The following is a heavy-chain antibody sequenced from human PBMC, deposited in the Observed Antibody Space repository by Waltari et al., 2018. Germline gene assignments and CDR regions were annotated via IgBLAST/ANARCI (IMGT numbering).Heavy chain of an antibody. CDR3: AREGPRIQLWPRRNDAFDI. D-gene: IGHD5-18*01. V-gene: IGHV4-34*01. Sequence: QVQLQQWGAGLLKPSETLSLTCAVYGGSFSGYYWRWIRQPPGKGLEWIGEINHSGSTNYNPSLKSRLTISVDTSKNQFSLKLSSVTAADTAVYYCAREGPRIQLWPRRNDAFDIWGQGTMVTVSS. J-gene: IGHJ3*02. CDR2: INHSGST. CDR1: GGSFSGYY.